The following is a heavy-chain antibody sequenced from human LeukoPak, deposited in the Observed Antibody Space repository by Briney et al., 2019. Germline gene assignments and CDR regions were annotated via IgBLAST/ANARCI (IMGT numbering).Heavy chain of an antibody. D-gene: IGHD3-10*01. Sequence: PSETLSLTCSVSGGSISNYFWSWIRQPPGKGLECIGFIYYSETTNYNPSLKSRVTISVDTSKNQFSLKLSSVTAADTAVYYCARLIWFGSAFDIWGQGTMVTVSS. CDR3: ARLIWFGSAFDI. CDR2: IYYSETT. J-gene: IGHJ3*02. V-gene: IGHV4-59*08. CDR1: GGSISNYF.